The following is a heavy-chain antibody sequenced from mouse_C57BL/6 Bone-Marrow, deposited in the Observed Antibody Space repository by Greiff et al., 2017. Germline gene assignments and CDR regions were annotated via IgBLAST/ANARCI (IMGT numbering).Heavy chain of an antibody. CDR1: GYSFTDYN. CDR2: INPNYGTT. D-gene: IGHD4-1*01. Sequence: VQLKQSGPELVKPGASVKISCKASGYSFTDYNMNWVKQSNGKSLEWIGVINPNYGTTRYNQKFKGKATLTVDQSSSTAYMQLNSLTSEDSAVYYCARTGTRVDYAMDYWGQGTSVTVSS. V-gene: IGHV1-39*01. CDR3: ARTGTRVDYAMDY. J-gene: IGHJ4*01.